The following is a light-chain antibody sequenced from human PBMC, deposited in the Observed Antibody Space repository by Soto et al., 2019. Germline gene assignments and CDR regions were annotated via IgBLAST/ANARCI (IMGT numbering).Light chain of an antibody. CDR1: QGINNY. V-gene: IGKV1-9*01. CDR2: AAS. J-gene: IGKJ5*01. Sequence: DIQLTQSPSFLSASVGDRVTITCRASQGINNYLAWYQQKPGKAPKLLIYAASTLQSGVPSRFSGSESGTEFTLAISSLQPEDFATYYCLQLHTYPFTFGQGTRLESK. CDR3: LQLHTYPFT.